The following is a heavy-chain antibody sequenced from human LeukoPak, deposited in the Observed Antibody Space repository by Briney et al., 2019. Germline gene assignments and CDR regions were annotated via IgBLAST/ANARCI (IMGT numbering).Heavy chain of an antibody. J-gene: IGHJ4*02. D-gene: IGHD2-2*01. V-gene: IGHV3-30-3*01. CDR3: ARGVVPAACFDY. Sequence: GGSLRLSCAASGFTFSSYAMHWVRQAPGKGLEWVAVISYGGSNKYYADSVKGRFTISRDNSKNTLYLQMNSLRAEDTAVYYCARGVVPAACFDYWGQGTLVTVSS. CDR1: GFTFSSYA. CDR2: ISYGGSNK.